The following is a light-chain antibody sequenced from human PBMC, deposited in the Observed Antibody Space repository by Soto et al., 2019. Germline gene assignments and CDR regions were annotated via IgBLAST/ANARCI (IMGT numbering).Light chain of an antibody. J-gene: IGLJ3*02. CDR1: SSDVGGYNY. V-gene: IGLV2-14*01. CDR3: SSYTSSSTPNWV. Sequence: QSALTQPASVSGSPGQSITISCTGTSSDVGGYNYVSWYQQHPGKAPKLMIYEVSNRPSGVSNRFSGSKSGNTASLTISGLQAEDEAAYYCSSYTSSSTPNWVFGGGTKVTVL. CDR2: EVS.